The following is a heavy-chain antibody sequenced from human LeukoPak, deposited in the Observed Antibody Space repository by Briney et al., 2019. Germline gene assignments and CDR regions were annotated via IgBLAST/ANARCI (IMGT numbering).Heavy chain of an antibody. V-gene: IGHV4-61*02. CDR3: ARALGEVINP. CDR1: GGSISSSSYY. J-gene: IGHJ5*02. D-gene: IGHD2/OR15-2a*01. CDR2: IYTSGST. Sequence: SETLSLTCTVSGGSISSSSYYWGWIRQPPGKGLEWIGRIYTSGSTNYNPSLKSRVTISVDTSKNQFSLKLSSVTAADTAVYYCARALGEVINPWGQGTLVTVSS.